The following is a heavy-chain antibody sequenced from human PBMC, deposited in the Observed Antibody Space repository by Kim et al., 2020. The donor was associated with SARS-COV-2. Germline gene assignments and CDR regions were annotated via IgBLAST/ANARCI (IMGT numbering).Heavy chain of an antibody. J-gene: IGHJ6*02. Sequence: GESLKISCKVSGYSFATHWIAWVRQMPGKGLEWLGIIYPGDSDTRYSPSFRGQVTISVDKSINTAFLQWSSLKASDTAMYYCARHGTPYYSYSDMDVWGQGTTVTVSS. CDR3: ARHGTPYYSYSDMDV. V-gene: IGHV5-51*01. D-gene: IGHD2-15*01. CDR2: IYPGDSDT. CDR1: GYSFATHW.